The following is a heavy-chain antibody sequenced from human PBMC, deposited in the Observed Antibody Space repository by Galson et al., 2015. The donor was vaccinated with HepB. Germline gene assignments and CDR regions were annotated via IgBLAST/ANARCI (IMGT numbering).Heavy chain of an antibody. V-gene: IGHV6-1*01. J-gene: IGHJ3*02. D-gene: IGHD3-10*01. CDR2: TYYRSKWYN. CDR3: ARGYYYGSGSYYYDAFDI. CDR1: GDSVSRNSAA. Sequence: CAISGDSVSRNSAAWNWIRQSPSRGLEWLGRTYYRSKWYNDYAVSVKSRITINPDTSKNQFSLQLNSVTPEDTAVYYCARGYYYGSGSYYYDAFDIWGQGTMVTVSS.